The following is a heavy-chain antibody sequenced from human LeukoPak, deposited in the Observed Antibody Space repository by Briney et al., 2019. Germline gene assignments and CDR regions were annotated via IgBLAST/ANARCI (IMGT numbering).Heavy chain of an antibody. CDR2: IKQDGSER. V-gene: IGHV3-7*01. J-gene: IGHJ6*03. D-gene: IGHD1-26*01. CDR3: ARNREYYYMDV. Sequence: PGGSLRLSCAASGFTFSNYWMSWVRQAPGKGLEWVANIKQDGSERYYVDSVKGRFTISRDNAKNSLSLQMNSLRVEDTAVYYCARNREYYYMDVWGKGTTVTVSS. CDR1: GFTFSNYW.